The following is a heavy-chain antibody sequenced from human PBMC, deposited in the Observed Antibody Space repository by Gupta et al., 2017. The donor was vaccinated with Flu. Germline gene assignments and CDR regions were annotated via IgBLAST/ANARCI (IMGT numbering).Heavy chain of an antibody. CDR3: ARGHSGGWLRDGFDI. D-gene: IGHD6-19*01. CDR2: IGTAGDT. CDR1: GFTFSHSD. J-gene: IGHJ3*02. Sequence: EVQLVESGGGLVQPGGSLRLSCAASGFTFSHSDMHWVRQPTGKALEWVAVIGTAGDTFYQDSVKGRFTISRENANNSFYLQMNSLRAGDTAVYYCARGHSGGWLRDGFDIWGQGTMVAVSS. V-gene: IGHV3-13*04.